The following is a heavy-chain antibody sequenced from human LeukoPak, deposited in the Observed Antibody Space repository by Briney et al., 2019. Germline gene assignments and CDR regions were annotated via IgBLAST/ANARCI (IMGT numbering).Heavy chain of an antibody. J-gene: IGHJ3*02. Sequence: GSSVKVSCKASGGTFSSYAISWVRQAPGQGLEWMGGSIPIFGTANYAQKFQGRVTITADESTSTAYMELSSLRSEDTAVYYCARVAGKILWFGELDAFDIWGQGTMVTVSS. CDR3: ARVAGKILWFGELDAFDI. CDR2: SIPIFGTA. V-gene: IGHV1-69*01. CDR1: GGTFSSYA. D-gene: IGHD3-10*01.